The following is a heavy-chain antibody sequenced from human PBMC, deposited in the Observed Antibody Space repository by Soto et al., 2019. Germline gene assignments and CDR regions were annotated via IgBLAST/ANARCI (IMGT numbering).Heavy chain of an antibody. D-gene: IGHD3-10*01. V-gene: IGHV1-18*01. CDR1: GYTFTSYG. CDR2: ISAYNGNT. Sequence: QVQLVQSGAEVKKPGASVKVSCKASGYTFTSYGISWVRQAPGQGLEWMGWISAYNGNTNYAQRLQDRVTMTTDTSTSTAYRELRSLRAGATAVYYCARVVSYYGSGSAYYFDYGGQGALVTVSS. CDR3: ARVVSYYGSGSAYYFDY. J-gene: IGHJ4*02.